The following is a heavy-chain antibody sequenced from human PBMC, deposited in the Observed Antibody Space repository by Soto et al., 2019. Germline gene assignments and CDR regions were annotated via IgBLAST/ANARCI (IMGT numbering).Heavy chain of an antibody. CDR3: TTTPPGWFGELYYYYGMDV. V-gene: IGHV3-15*01. CDR1: GFTFSNAW. D-gene: IGHD3-10*01. J-gene: IGHJ6*02. CDR2: IKSKTDGGTT. Sequence: GGSLRLSCAASGFTFSNAWMSWVRQAPGKGLEWVGRIKSKTDGGTTDYAAPVKGRFTISRDDSKNTLYLQMNSLKTEDTAVYYCTTTPPGWFGELYYYYGMDVWGQGTTVTVSS.